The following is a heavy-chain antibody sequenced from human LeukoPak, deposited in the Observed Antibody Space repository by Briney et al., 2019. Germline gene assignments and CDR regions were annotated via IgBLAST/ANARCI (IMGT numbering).Heavy chain of an antibody. D-gene: IGHD1-20*01. CDR3: ASLSNWNDDGY. CDR2: ISSSSSYI. V-gene: IGHV3-21*01. J-gene: IGHJ4*02. CDR1: GFTFSSYS. Sequence: GGSLRLSCAASGFTFSSYSMNWVRQAPGKGLEWVPSISSSSSYIYYADSVKGRFTISRDNAKNSLYLQMNSLRAEDTAVYYCASLSNWNDDGYWGQGTLVTVSS.